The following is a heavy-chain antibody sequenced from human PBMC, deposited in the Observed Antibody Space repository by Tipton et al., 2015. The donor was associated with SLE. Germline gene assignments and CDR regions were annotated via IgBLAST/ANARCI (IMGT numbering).Heavy chain of an antibody. CDR3: ARVPIVVVGYGMDV. Sequence: TLSLTCAVYGGSFSGYYWSWIRQPPGKGLEWIGEINHSGSTNYNPSLKSRVTISVDTSKNQFSLKLSSVTAADTAVYYCARVPIVVVGYGMDVWGQGTTVTVSS. CDR2: INHSGST. J-gene: IGHJ6*02. V-gene: IGHV4-34*01. CDR1: GGSFSGYY. D-gene: IGHD2-15*01.